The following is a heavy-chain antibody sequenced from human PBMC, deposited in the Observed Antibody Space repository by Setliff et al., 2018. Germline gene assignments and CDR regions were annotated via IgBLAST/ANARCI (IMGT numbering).Heavy chain of an antibody. CDR2: IHASGST. D-gene: IGHD3-10*01. J-gene: IGHJ5*02. CDR3: ARSGDYGSGRLYP. Sequence: KSSETLSLTCTVSGGSISSGDHYWSWIRQPAGKGLEWIGRIHASGSTNYNPSLKSRVTISVDTSKNQFSLKLTSVTAADTAVYYCARSGDYGSGRLYPWGQGTLVTVSS. CDR1: GGSISSGDHY. V-gene: IGHV4-61*02.